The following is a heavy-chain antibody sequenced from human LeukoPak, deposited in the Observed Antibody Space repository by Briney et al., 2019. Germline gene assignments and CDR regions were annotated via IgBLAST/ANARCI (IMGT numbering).Heavy chain of an antibody. Sequence: PSQTLSLTCTVSGGSISSADYYWSWIRQHPGKGLEWIGYIHYTGITYYNPSLKSRVTISLDTSKNQFSLKLSSVTAADTAIYYCASQIVGAFFAYWGQGTLVTVSS. CDR1: GGSISSADYY. D-gene: IGHD1-26*01. V-gene: IGHV4-31*03. J-gene: IGHJ4*02. CDR3: ASQIVGAFFAY. CDR2: IHYTGIT.